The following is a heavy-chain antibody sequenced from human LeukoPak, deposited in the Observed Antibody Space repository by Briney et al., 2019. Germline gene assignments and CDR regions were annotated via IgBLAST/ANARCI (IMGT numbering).Heavy chain of an antibody. Sequence: ASVTVSCKASGYTFTGYYMHWVRQAPGQGLEWMGWINPNSGGTNHAQKFQGRVTMTRDTSISTAYMELSRLRSDDTAVYYCARDRPLDADDYYGFYYFDYWGQGTLVTVSS. J-gene: IGHJ4*02. CDR1: GYTFTGYY. D-gene: IGHD3-10*01. CDR2: INPNSGGT. V-gene: IGHV1-2*02. CDR3: ARDRPLDADDYYGFYYFDY.